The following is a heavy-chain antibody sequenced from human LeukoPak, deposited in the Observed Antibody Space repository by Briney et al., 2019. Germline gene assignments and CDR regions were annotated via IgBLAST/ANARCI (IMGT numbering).Heavy chain of an antibody. V-gene: IGHV5-51*01. CDR3: ATRGYYYDSSGAYPRDYYMDV. D-gene: IGHD3-22*01. CDR1: GYSFTSYW. CDR2: IYPGDSDT. J-gene: IGHJ6*03. Sequence: GESLKISCKGSGYSFTSYWIGWVRQMPGKGLAWMGIIYPGDSDTRYSPSFQGQVTISADKSISTAYLQWSSLKASDTAMCYCATRGYYYDSSGAYPRDYYMDVWGKGTTVTVSS.